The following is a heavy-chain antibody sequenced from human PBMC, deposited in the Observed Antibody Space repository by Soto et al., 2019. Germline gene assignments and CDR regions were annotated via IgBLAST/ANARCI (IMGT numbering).Heavy chain of an antibody. D-gene: IGHD6-13*01. J-gene: IGHJ4*02. CDR3: ARLQPAAGDNDLTFDY. CDR1: GYSFTNYW. Sequence: EVQLVQSGAEVKKPGESLKISCKGSGYSFTNYWISWVRQMPGKGLEWMGRIDPSDSYTNYSPSFQGHVTISADKSISTAYLQWSSLQASDTAMYYCARLQPAAGDNDLTFDYWGQGTLVTVSS. CDR2: IDPSDSYT. V-gene: IGHV5-10-1*01.